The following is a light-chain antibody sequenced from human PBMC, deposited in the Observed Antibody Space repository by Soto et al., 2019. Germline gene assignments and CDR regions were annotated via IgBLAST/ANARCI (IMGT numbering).Light chain of an antibody. CDR2: GAS. Sequence: EIVMTKSPVTLSVSPGERATLSCRASQSVSNNLAWYQQKPGQAPRLLIYGASTRATGIPARFSGSGSGTEFTLTISSLQSEDFAVYYCQHYNNWPPWTFGQGTKVEIK. CDR1: QSVSNN. J-gene: IGKJ1*01. V-gene: IGKV3-15*01. CDR3: QHYNNWPPWT.